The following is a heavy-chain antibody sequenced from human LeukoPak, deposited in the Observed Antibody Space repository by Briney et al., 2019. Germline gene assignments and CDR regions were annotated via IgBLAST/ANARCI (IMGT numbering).Heavy chain of an antibody. D-gene: IGHD6-19*01. Sequence: PGGSLRLSCAASRFTFSSYAMHWLRQAPGKGLEWVAVISYDGNNKYYADSVKGRFTISRDNSKNTLYLQMNSLRAEDTAVYYCAKDGEQWLGHFDYWGQGTLVTVSS. J-gene: IGHJ4*02. V-gene: IGHV3-30*04. CDR1: RFTFSSYA. CDR3: AKDGEQWLGHFDY. CDR2: ISYDGNNK.